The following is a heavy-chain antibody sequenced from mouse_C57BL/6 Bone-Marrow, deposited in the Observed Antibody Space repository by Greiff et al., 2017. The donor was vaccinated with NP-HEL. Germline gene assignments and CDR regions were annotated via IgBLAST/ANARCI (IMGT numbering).Heavy chain of an antibody. V-gene: IGHV1-53*01. CDR3: ARSRFRYYGSSWGFAY. Sequence: QVQLKQPGPELVKPGASVKLSCKASGYTFTSYWMHWVKQRPGQGLEWIGNINPSNGGNNYNEKFKSKATLTVDKSSSTAYRQLSSLTSEDSAVYYCARSRFRYYGSSWGFAYWGQGTLVTVSA. CDR1: GYTFTSYW. J-gene: IGHJ3*01. CDR2: INPSNGGN. D-gene: IGHD1-1*01.